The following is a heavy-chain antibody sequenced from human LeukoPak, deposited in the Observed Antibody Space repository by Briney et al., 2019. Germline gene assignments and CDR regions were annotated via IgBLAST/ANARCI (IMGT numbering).Heavy chain of an antibody. CDR2: ISWDGGST. Sequence: GGSLRLSCAASGFTFDDYAMHWVRQAPGKDLEWVSLISWDGGSTYYADSVKGRFTISRDNSKNSLYLQMNSLRAEDTALYYCAKDIRAGAYAFDIWGQGTMVTVSS. J-gene: IGHJ3*02. D-gene: IGHD3-10*01. CDR1: GFTFDDYA. CDR3: AKDIRAGAYAFDI. V-gene: IGHV3-43D*04.